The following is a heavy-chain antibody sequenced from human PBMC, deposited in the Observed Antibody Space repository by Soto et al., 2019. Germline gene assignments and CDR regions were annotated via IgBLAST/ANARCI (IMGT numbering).Heavy chain of an antibody. D-gene: IGHD3-3*01. CDR3: ARDNNDFWSLYPLAFDY. CDR2: ISTSGNV. CDR1: GGSLTKYY. V-gene: IGHV4-4*07. Sequence: SETLSLTCTVSGGSLTKYYWSWIRQSAGKGLEWIGRISTSGNVVSKASLMSRLTMSVDTSRNQFSLRLTSVTAADTAVYYCARDNNDFWSLYPLAFDYWGQGALVTVSS. J-gene: IGHJ4*02.